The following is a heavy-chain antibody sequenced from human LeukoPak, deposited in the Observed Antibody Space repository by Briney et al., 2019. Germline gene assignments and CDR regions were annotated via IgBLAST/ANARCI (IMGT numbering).Heavy chain of an antibody. V-gene: IGHV3-30*18. Sequence: PGGSLRLSCAASGFPFSTYDMHWVSQAPDKGLQWVAVISSDGYRTDYPDSVRGRFTISRDNFKNTVDLQMISVTAEDTAMYFCAKGLGTGSVLARPLHYWGQGTLVTVSS. J-gene: IGHJ4*02. D-gene: IGHD3-10*01. CDR1: GFPFSTYD. CDR3: AKGLGTGSVLARPLHY. CDR2: ISSDGYRT.